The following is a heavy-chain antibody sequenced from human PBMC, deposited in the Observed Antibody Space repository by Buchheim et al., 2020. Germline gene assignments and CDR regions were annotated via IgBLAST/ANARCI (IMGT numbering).Heavy chain of an antibody. CDR3: AHRRRVFVVTGTFFDF. D-gene: IGHD2-21*02. V-gene: IGHV2-5*02. J-gene: IGHJ4*02. CDR1: GFSFTTTGVA. Sequence: QITLKESGPTLLKPIQTLTLTCSFSGFSFTTTGVAVGWIRQSPGKTPEWLALIFWDDDTVYSPSLRNRLSITKANSKNQVVLTMTNVDPVDTATYYCAHRRRVFVVTGTFFDFWGQGT. CDR2: IFWDDDT.